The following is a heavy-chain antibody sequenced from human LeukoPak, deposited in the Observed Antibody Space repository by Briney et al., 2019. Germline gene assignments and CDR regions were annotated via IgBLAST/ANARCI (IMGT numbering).Heavy chain of an antibody. CDR1: GYTFTSHY. Sequence: GASVKVSCKASGYTFTSHYMHWVRQAPGQGLEWMGVINPSSGSTTYAQKFQGRVTMTRDTSTSTVYMELSSLRSEDTAVYYCARDLSGSGYEPDYGMDVWGQGTTVTVSS. D-gene: IGHD5-12*01. CDR3: ARDLSGSGYEPDYGMDV. J-gene: IGHJ6*02. V-gene: IGHV1-46*01. CDR2: INPSSGST.